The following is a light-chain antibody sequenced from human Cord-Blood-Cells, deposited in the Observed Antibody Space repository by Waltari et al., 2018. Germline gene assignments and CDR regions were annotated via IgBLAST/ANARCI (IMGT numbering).Light chain of an antibody. J-gene: IGKJ2*03. CDR1: QSVSRN. Sequence: EILMTQSPATLPVSPGERATLSCRASQSVSRNLAWYQQKPGQAPRLLIYGASTRATGIPARFSGSGSGTEFTLTISSLQSEDFAVYYCQQYNNWPPYSFGQGTKLEIK. V-gene: IGKV3-15*01. CDR3: QQYNNWPPYS. CDR2: GAS.